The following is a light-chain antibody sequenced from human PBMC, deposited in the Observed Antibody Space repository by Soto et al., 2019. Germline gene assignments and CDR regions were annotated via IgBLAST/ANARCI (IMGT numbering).Light chain of an antibody. Sequence: DIQMTQSPSSLSASVGDRVTITCRASQSISSHLNWYQQKLGKAPKLLIYAASNLQSGVPSRFSGRGSGTDFTLTITRLQPEDFATYYCQQSYSAPYTFGQGTKLEIK. J-gene: IGKJ2*01. CDR3: QQSYSAPYT. CDR1: QSISSH. CDR2: AAS. V-gene: IGKV1-39*01.